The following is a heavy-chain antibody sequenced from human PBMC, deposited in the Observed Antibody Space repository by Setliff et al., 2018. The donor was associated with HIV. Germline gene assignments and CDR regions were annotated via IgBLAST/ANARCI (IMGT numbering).Heavy chain of an antibody. J-gene: IGHJ3*02. CDR3: ARGAYYNFWSGYSAGVFDI. CDR2: IYYSGST. Sequence: PSETLSLTCSVSGGSISGYYWNWVRQPPGKGLEWMGYIYYSGSTDYNPALKRRVTISLDTSKNQFSLKLSSVTAADTAVYYCARGAYYNFWSGYSAGVFDIWGQGTMVTVS. D-gene: IGHD3-3*01. V-gene: IGHV4-59*01. CDR1: GGSISGYY.